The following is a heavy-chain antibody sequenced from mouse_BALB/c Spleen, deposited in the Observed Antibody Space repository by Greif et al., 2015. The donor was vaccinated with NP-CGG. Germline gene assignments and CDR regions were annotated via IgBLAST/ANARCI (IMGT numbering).Heavy chain of an antibody. Sequence: EVQLVESGPELVKPGASVKIPCKASGYTFTGYNMDWVKQSHGKSLEWIGDINPNNGGTIYNQKFKGKATLTVDKSSSTAYMELRSLTSEDTAVYYCARGGSSRYFDVWGAGTTVTVSS. D-gene: IGHD1-1*01. J-gene: IGHJ1*01. CDR1: GYTFTGYN. CDR3: ARGGSSRYFDV. CDR2: INPNNGGT. V-gene: IGHV1-18*01.